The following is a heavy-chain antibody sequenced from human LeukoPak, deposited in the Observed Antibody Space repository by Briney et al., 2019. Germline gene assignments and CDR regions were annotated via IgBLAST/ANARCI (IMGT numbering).Heavy chain of an antibody. CDR3: ARDTSATVGTSDAFDI. D-gene: IGHD6-13*01. CDR1: GFTFSDYY. Sequence: GGSLRLSCAASGFTFSDYYMSWIRQAPGKGLEWVSYISSSGSTIYYADSVKGRFTISRDNAKNSLYLQMNSLRAEDTAVYYCARDTSATVGTSDAFDIWGQGTMVTVSS. J-gene: IGHJ3*02. CDR2: ISSSGSTI. V-gene: IGHV3-11*01.